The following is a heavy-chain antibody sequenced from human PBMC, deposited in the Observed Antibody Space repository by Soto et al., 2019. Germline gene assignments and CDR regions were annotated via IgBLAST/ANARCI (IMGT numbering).Heavy chain of an antibody. Sequence: QVQLQESGPGLVKPSQTLSLTCTVSGGSISSGGYYWSWIRQHPGKGLEGIGYIYYRGSTSYNPSLKSRVTISVDTSKNQFSLKLSSVTAADTAVYYCAREGDSSGYYLDEGGLGAFDIWGQGTMVTVSS. V-gene: IGHV4-31*03. J-gene: IGHJ3*02. CDR2: IYYRGST. CDR1: GGSISSGGYY. D-gene: IGHD3-22*01. CDR3: AREGDSSGYYLDEGGLGAFDI.